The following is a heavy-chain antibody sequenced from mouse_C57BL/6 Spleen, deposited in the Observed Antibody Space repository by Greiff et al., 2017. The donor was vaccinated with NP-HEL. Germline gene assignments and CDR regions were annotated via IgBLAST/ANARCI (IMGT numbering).Heavy chain of an antibody. CDR3: ARIITTVVAPYFDV. D-gene: IGHD1-1*01. CDR2: IDPSDSYT. Sequence: VQLQQSGAELVMPGASVKLSCKASGYTFTSYWMHWVKQRPGQGLEWIGEIDPSDSYTNYNQKFKGKSTLTVDKSSSTAYMQLSSLTSEDSAVYYCARIITTVVAPYFDVWGTGTTVTVSS. J-gene: IGHJ1*03. V-gene: IGHV1-69*01. CDR1: GYTFTSYW.